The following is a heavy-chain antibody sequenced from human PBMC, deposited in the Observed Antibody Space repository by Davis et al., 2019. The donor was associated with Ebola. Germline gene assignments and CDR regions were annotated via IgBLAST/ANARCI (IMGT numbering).Heavy chain of an antibody. D-gene: IGHD2-2*01. Sequence: GGSLRLSCAASGFTFDDYAMHWVRQAPGKGLEWVSLISGEGGSTYYADSVKGRFTISRDNSKNSLYLQMNSLRTEDTALYYCAREPAAKYYYYYYGMDVWGQGTTVTVSS. V-gene: IGHV3-43*02. CDR2: ISGEGGST. J-gene: IGHJ6*02. CDR3: AREPAAKYYYYYYGMDV. CDR1: GFTFDDYA.